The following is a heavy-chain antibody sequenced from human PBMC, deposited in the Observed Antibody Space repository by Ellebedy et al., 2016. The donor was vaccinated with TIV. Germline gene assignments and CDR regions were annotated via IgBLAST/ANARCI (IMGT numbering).Heavy chain of an antibody. V-gene: IGHV3-11*05. Sequence: GGSLRLSXAASGFTFSDYYMSWIRQAPGKGLEWVSYISSSSSYTNYADSVKGRFTISRDNAKNSLYLQMNSLRAEDTAVYYCARGGRDGYNRGRPLAPWGQGTLVTVSS. CDR3: ARGGRDGYNRGRPLAP. J-gene: IGHJ5*02. CDR1: GFTFSDYY. D-gene: IGHD5-24*01. CDR2: ISSSSSYT.